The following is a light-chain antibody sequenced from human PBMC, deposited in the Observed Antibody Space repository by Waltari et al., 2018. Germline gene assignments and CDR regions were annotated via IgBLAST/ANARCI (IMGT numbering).Light chain of an antibody. CDR1: SSGVGGFNY. V-gene: IGLV2-11*01. CDR3: CSYAGSYTLV. CDR2: DVS. Sequence: QSALTQPRSVSGSPGQSVPISWPGTSSGVGGFNYVSWYQQHPGKAPKLMIYDVSKRPSGVPDRFSGSKSGNTASLTISGLQAEDEADYYCCSYAGSYTLVFGGGTKLTVL. J-gene: IGLJ2*01.